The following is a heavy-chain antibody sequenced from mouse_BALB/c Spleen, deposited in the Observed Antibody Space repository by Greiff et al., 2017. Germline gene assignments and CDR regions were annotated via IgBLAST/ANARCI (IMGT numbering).Heavy chain of an antibody. CDR3: AREVNAMDY. Sequence: EVMLVESGGGLVKPGGSLKLSCAASGFTFSSYAMSWVRQTPEKRLEWVATISSGGSYTYYPDSVKGRFTISRDNAKNTLYLQMSSLRSEDTAMYYCAREVNAMDYWGQGTSVTVSA. J-gene: IGHJ4*01. D-gene: IGHD2-13*01. CDR1: GFTFSSYA. CDR2: ISSGGSYT. V-gene: IGHV5-9-1*01.